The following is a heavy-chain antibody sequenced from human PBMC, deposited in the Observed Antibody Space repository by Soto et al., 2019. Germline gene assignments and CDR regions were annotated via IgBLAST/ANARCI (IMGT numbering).Heavy chain of an antibody. V-gene: IGHV3-30*18. J-gene: IGHJ4*02. CDR2: ISYDGSNK. D-gene: IGHD6-13*01. CDR3: AKVRGLYSSSWYDGPQT. Sequence: GGSLRLSCAAPGFTFSSYGMHWVRQAPGKGLEWVAVISYDGSNKYYADSVKGRFTISRDNSKNTLYLQMNSLRAEDTAVYYCAKVRGLYSSSWYDGPQTWGQGTLVTVSS. CDR1: GFTFSSYG.